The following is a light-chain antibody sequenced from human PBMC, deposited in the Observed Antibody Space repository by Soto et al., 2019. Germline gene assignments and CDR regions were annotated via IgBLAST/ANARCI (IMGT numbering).Light chain of an antibody. J-gene: IGKJ1*01. CDR3: QQYYNTPLT. Sequence: DIVMTQSPDSLAVSLGERATINCKSSQSVFYSSNNRNYLAWYQQRPGQPPKLLIYAASTRESGVPDRFSGSGSGTDFTLTISSLQAEDVAVYYFQQYYNTPLTFGQGTKVDIK. V-gene: IGKV4-1*01. CDR1: QSVFYSSNNRNY. CDR2: AAS.